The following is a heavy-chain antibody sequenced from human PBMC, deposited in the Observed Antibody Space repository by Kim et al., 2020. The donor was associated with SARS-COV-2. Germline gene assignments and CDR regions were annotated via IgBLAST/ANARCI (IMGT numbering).Heavy chain of an antibody. CDR3: ARAYSSGWAYFDY. V-gene: IGHV3-11*06. D-gene: IGHD6-19*01. J-gene: IGHJ4*02. Sequence: YAESGRGQFAISRANAKNSLYLQMSSLRAEDTAVYYCARAYSSGWAYFDYWGQGTLVTVSA.